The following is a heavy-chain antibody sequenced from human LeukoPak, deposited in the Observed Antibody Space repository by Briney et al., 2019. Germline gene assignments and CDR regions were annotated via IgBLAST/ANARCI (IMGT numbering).Heavy chain of an antibody. Sequence: SETLSLTCTVSGGSISSYYWSWIRQPPGKGLEWIGYIYYRGSANYNPSPKSRVTISVDTSKNQFSLKLTSATAADTAVYYCARAGVYYASGSYLGYWGQGTLVTVSS. J-gene: IGHJ4*02. CDR2: IYYRGSA. D-gene: IGHD3-10*01. CDR1: GGSISSYY. V-gene: IGHV4-59*01. CDR3: ARAGVYYASGSYLGY.